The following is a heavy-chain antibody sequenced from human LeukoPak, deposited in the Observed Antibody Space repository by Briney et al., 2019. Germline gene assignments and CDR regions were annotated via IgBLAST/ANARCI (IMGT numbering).Heavy chain of an antibody. CDR1: GGPTSSYY. CDR3: GCLGSFDY. V-gene: IGHV4-59*01. CDR2: ISYSGSS. Sequence: SETLSLTCTVSGGPTSSYYWSWIRQTPKKGLEWTGSISYSGSSNYNSSLKSRVTISIDTSRNQFSLRLNSVTAADTAVYYIGCLGSFDYWGQGTLVTVSS. J-gene: IGHJ4*02. D-gene: IGHD3-10*01.